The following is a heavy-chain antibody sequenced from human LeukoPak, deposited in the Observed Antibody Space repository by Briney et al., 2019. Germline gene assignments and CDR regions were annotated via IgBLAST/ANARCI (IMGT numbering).Heavy chain of an antibody. V-gene: IGHV3-7*01. D-gene: IGHD1-7*01. J-gene: IGHJ4*02. Sequence: GGSLRLSCVASGFTFSNSWMSWVRQAPGKGLEWVASIRPDGSQDHYMDSVKGRFTISRGNAENSLFLQMNSLRAEDTAVYFCARLMGTVTTYDFWGQGTLVRVSS. CDR3: ARLMGTVTTYDF. CDR2: IRPDGSQD. CDR1: GFTFSNSW.